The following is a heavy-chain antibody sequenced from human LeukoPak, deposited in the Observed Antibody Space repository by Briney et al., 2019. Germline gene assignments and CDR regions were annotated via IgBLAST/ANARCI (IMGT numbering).Heavy chain of an antibody. J-gene: IGHJ4*02. CDR3: ARRRRGSGFDY. CDR2: IYYSGST. D-gene: IGHD3-3*01. Sequence: KPSETLSLTCTVSGGSISSSSYYWGWIRQPPGKGLEWIGSIYYSGSTYYNAPLKSRVTISVDTSKNQFSLKLSSVTAADTAVYYCARRRRGSGFDYWGQGTLVTASS. CDR1: GGSISSSSYY. V-gene: IGHV4-39*01.